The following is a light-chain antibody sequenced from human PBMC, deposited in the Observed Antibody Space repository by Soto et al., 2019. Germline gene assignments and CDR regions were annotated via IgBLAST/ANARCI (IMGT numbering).Light chain of an antibody. V-gene: IGLV2-14*01. J-gene: IGLJ1*01. CDR1: SSDVGDYNY. Sequence: QSVLTQPASVSGSPGQSITISCTGTSSDVGDYNYVSWYQQHPGKAPKLMISAVSNRPSGVSDRFSGSKSGNTASLTISGLQAEDEADYYCSYMRNSLYVFGTGTNPTVL. CDR2: AVS. CDR3: SYMRNSLYV.